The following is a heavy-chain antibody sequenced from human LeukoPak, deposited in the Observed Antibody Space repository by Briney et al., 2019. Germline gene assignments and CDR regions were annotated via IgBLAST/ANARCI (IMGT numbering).Heavy chain of an antibody. CDR2: IYYSGST. D-gene: IGHD6-19*01. Sequence: PSETLSLTCTVSGGSISSYYWSWIRQPPGKGLEWIGYIYYSGSTNYNPSLKSRVTISVDTSKNQFSLKLSSVTAADTAVYYCARAVAVADYYFDYWGQGTLDTVSS. CDR3: ARAVAVADYYFDY. J-gene: IGHJ4*02. V-gene: IGHV4-59*01. CDR1: GGSISSYY.